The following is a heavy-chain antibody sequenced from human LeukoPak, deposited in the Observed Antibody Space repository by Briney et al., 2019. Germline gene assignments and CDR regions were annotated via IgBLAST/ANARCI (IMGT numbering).Heavy chain of an antibody. CDR2: INYGGST. D-gene: IGHD5-12*01. CDR1: GGSISSSGHY. V-gene: IGHV4-39*07. J-gene: IGHJ4*02. CDR3: AREKGGYSGYKLDY. Sequence: SETLSLTCTVSGGSISSSGHYWGWIRQPPGKGLEWIGSINYGGSTYYNPSLKSRVTISVDRSKNQFSLKLSSVTAADTAVYYCAREKGGYSGYKLDYWGQGTLVTVSS.